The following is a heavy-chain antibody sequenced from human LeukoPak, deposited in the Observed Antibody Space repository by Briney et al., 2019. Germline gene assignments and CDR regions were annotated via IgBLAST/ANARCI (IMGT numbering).Heavy chain of an antibody. Sequence: ASVKVSCKASGYTFTGYYMHWVRQAPGQGLEWMGWISAYNGNTNYAQKLQGRVTMTTDTSTSTAYMELRSLRSDDTAVYYCARTLIAAAGGWFDPWGQGTLVTVSS. V-gene: IGHV1-18*04. CDR3: ARTLIAAAGGWFDP. CDR1: GYTFTGYY. CDR2: ISAYNGNT. D-gene: IGHD6-13*01. J-gene: IGHJ5*02.